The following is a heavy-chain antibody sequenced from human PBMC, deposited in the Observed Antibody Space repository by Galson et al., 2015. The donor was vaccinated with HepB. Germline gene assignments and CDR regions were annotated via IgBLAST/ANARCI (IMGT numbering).Heavy chain of an antibody. V-gene: IGHV3-21*01. CDR1: GFTFSSYS. CDR3: ARDLDSSTTPRYYYYYGMDV. J-gene: IGHJ6*02. Sequence: SLRLSCAASGFTFSSYSMNWVRQAPGKGLEWVSSISSSSSYIYYADSVKGRFTISRDNAKNSLYLQMNSLRAEDTAVYYCARDLDSSTTPRYYYYYGMDVWGQGTTVTVSS. D-gene: IGHD6-6*01. CDR2: ISSSSSYI.